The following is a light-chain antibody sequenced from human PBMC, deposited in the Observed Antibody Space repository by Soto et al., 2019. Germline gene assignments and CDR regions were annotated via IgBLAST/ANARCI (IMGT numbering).Light chain of an antibody. CDR3: TSYTNTNTWV. V-gene: IGLV2-14*01. CDR2: EVN. J-gene: IGLJ3*02. Sequence: QSALTQPPSASGSPGQSVAISCTGTSSDVGGYNYVSWYQQNPGKAPKLMIYEVNNRPSGASNRFSGSKSGNTASLTISGLQAEDEADYYCTSYTNTNTWVFGGGTKLTVL. CDR1: SSDVGGYNY.